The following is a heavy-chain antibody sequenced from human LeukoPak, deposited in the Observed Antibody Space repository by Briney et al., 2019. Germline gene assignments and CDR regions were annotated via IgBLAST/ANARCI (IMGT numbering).Heavy chain of an antibody. J-gene: IGHJ4*02. CDR1: GGSFSGYY. V-gene: IGHV4-34*01. Sequence: PSETLSLTCAVYGGSFSGYYWSWIRQPPGKGLEWIGEINRSGSTNYNPSLKSRVTISVDTSKNQFSLKLSSVTAADTAVYYCAREGNYYDSSGYYYGFDYWGQGTLVTVSS. CDR3: AREGNYYDSSGYYYGFDY. CDR2: INRSGST. D-gene: IGHD3-22*01.